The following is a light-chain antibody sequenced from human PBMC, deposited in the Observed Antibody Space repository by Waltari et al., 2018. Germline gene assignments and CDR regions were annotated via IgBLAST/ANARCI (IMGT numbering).Light chain of an antibody. CDR2: EVT. CDR3: SSYISSNSLEKV. J-gene: IGLJ2*01. V-gene: IGLV2-14*01. Sequence: QSVLTQPASVSGSPGQSITISCTGTSSDVGAYNYVSWYQHHPGKGPKLIIYEVTHRPSGVSRRFSGSKSGNTASLTISGLQADDEADYYCSSYISSNSLEKVFGGGTKLTVL. CDR1: SSDVGAYNY.